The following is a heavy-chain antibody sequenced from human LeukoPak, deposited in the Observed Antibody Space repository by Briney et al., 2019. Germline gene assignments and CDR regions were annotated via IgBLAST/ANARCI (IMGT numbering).Heavy chain of an antibody. Sequence: ASVKVSCKASGYTFAGYYMHWVRQAPGQGLEWMGWINPNSGGTNYAQKFQGRVTMTRDTSISKAYMELSRLRSDDTAVYYCARGIDYYGSGSYYGRNWFDPWGQGTLVTVSS. CDR2: INPNSGGT. V-gene: IGHV1-2*02. J-gene: IGHJ5*02. CDR1: GYTFAGYY. CDR3: ARGIDYYGSGSYYGRNWFDP. D-gene: IGHD3-10*01.